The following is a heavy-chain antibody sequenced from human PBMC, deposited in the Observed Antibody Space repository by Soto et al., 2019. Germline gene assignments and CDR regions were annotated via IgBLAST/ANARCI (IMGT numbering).Heavy chain of an antibody. D-gene: IGHD3-3*01. CDR3: TTFFRFLEWLLPEVYYGMDV. CDR2: IKSKTDGGTT. CDR1: GFTFSNAW. J-gene: IGHJ6*02. V-gene: IGHV3-15*01. Sequence: EVQLVESGGGLVKPGGSLRLSCAASGFTFSNAWMSWVRQAPGKGLEWVGRIKSKTDGGTTDYAAPVKGRFTISRDDSTNTLYLQMNSLKTEDTAVYYCTTFFRFLEWLLPEVYYGMDVWGQGTTVTVSS.